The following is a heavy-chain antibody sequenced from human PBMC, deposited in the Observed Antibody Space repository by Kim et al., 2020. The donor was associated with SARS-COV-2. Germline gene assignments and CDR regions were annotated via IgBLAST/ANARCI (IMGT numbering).Heavy chain of an antibody. CDR1: GGSFSGYY. D-gene: IGHD3-10*01. Sequence: SETLSLTCAVYGGSFSGYYWSWIRQPPGKGLEWIGEINHSGSTNYNPSLKSRVTISVDTSKNQFSLKLSSVTAADTAVYYCARVGRYNKQRHAFDIWGQGTMVTVSS. CDR2: INHSGST. V-gene: IGHV4-34*01. J-gene: IGHJ3*02. CDR3: ARVGRYNKQRHAFDI.